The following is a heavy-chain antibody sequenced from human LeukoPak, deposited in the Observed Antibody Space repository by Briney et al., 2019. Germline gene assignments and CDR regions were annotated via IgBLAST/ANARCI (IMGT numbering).Heavy chain of an antibody. Sequence: PGGSLRLSCAASGFTFSSYGMHWVRQAPGKGLEWVSAISGSGITTYYADSVKGRFTISRDNSKNTLYLQMNSLRAEDTAVYYCAKDGESGIDYWGQGTLVIVSS. CDR3: AKDGESGIDY. J-gene: IGHJ4*02. CDR2: ISGSGITT. CDR1: GFTFSSYG. V-gene: IGHV3-23*01. D-gene: IGHD3-10*01.